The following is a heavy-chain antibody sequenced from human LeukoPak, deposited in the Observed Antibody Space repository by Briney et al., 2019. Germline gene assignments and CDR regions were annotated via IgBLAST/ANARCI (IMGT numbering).Heavy chain of an antibody. CDR2: INHSGST. CDR3: ARGGPLRYCSSTSCYAIKPGWFDL. D-gene: IGHD2-2*01. Sequence: PSETLSLTCAVYGGSFSGYYWSWIHQPPGKGLEWIGEINHSGSTNYNPSLKSRVTISVDMSKNQFSLKLSSVTAADTAVYYCARGGPLRYCSSTSCYAIKPGWFDLWGQGTLVTVSS. J-gene: IGHJ5*02. CDR1: GGSFSGYY. V-gene: IGHV4-34*01.